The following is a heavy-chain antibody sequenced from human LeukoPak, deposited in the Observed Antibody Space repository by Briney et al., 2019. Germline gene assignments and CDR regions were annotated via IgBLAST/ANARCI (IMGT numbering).Heavy chain of an antibody. CDR2: IYYSGST. V-gene: IGHV4-59*01. D-gene: IGHD3-16*01. CDR1: GGSISSYY. Sequence: SETLSLTCTVSGGSISSYYWSWIRQPPGKGLEWIGYIYYSGSTNYNPSLKSRVTISVDTSKNQFSLKLSSVTAADTAVYYCTRGAGWLIDYWGQGILVTVSS. CDR3: TRGAGWLIDY. J-gene: IGHJ4*02.